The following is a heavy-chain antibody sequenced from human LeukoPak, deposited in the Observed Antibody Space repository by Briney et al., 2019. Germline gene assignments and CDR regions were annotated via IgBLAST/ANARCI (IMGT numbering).Heavy chain of an antibody. V-gene: IGHV3-23*01. CDR1: GFIFSNHG. J-gene: IGHJ4*02. Sequence: PGGSLRLSCAASGFIFSNHGMNWVRQAPGKGLEWVSGISGDAGRTYYADSVKGRFTISRDNSKNTLYLQMNSLRAEDTAIYYCAKDRAWGAFAYWDQGTLVTVSS. CDR3: AKDRAWGAFAY. CDR2: ISGDAGRT. D-gene: IGHD1-26*01.